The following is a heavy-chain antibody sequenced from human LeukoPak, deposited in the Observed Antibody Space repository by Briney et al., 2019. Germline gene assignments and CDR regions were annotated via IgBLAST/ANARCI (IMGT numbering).Heavy chain of an antibody. CDR3: VKRPGSSSSGTFEY. D-gene: IGHD6-6*01. CDR2: IGGSGADT. J-gene: IGHJ4*02. V-gene: IGHV3-23*01. CDR1: GFTVSSNYA. Sequence: QAGGSLRLSCAASGFTVSSNYAMSWVRQAPGKGLEWVSSIGGSGADTYYPDSVKGRFTISRDNSKNTLFLQMNSLKDEDTAVYYCVKRPGSSSSGTFEYWGQGTLVTVSS.